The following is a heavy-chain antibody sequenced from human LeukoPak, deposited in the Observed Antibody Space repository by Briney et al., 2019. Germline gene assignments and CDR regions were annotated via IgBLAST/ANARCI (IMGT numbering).Heavy chain of an antibody. J-gene: IGHJ6*02. V-gene: IGHV3-11*05. CDR2: ISTSSSYT. CDR1: GFTFSDYY. D-gene: IGHD2-2*01. CDR3: ARDGEDQLLFNYYYYGMDV. Sequence: PGGSLRLSCAASGFTFSDYYMSWIRQAPGKGLEWVSYISTSSSYTDYADSVKGRFTISRDNAKNSLYLQMNSLRAEDTAVYYCARDGEDQLLFNYYYYGMDVWGQGTTVTVSS.